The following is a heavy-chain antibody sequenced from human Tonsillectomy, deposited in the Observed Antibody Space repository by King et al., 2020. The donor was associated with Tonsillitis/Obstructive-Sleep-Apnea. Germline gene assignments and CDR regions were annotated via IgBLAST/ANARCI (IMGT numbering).Heavy chain of an antibody. Sequence: QLVQSGAEVKKPGSSVKVSCKASGGTFSSYAISWVRQAPGQGLEWMGGIIPIFGTANYAQKFQGRVTITADESASTAYMELSSLRSEDTAVYYCAREDRDKTMVPFDYWGQGTLVTVSS. CDR2: IIPIFGTA. CDR1: GGTFSSYA. D-gene: IGHD5-18*01. CDR3: AREDRDKTMVPFDY. V-gene: IGHV1-69*01. J-gene: IGHJ4*02.